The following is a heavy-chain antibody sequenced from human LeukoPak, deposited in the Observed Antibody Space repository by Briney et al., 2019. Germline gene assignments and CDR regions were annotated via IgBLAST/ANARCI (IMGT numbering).Heavy chain of an antibody. CDR2: MKGDGSEI. Sequence: GGSLRLSCAASGFIFSNYWMDWVRQVPGKGLEWVANMKGDGSEIYYVDSVKGRFTISRDNAKNSLYLQMNSLRAEDTAVYYCARDIVGATDFDYWGQGTLVTVSS. CDR3: ARDIVGATDFDY. J-gene: IGHJ4*02. CDR1: GFIFSNYW. D-gene: IGHD1-26*01. V-gene: IGHV3-7*01.